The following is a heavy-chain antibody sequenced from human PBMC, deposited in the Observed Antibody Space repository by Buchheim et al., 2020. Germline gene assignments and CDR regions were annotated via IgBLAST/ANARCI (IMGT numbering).Heavy chain of an antibody. J-gene: IGHJ5*02. CDR1: GFTFNIHA. V-gene: IGHV3-30*04. CDR3: ATNPYREYWFDP. Sequence: QVHLVESGGGEVQPGGSLRLSCGASGFTFNIHAMHWVRQAPGKGLEWMTSISHDGKVIFYTDSVKGRLTISRDNSKNMLYLHMNGLRPDDTAVYYCATNPYREYWFDPWGQGTL. CDR2: ISHDGKVI.